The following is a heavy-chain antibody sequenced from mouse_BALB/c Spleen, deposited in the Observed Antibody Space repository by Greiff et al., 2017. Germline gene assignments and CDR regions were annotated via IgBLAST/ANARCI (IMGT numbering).Heavy chain of an antibody. CDR2: INPSSGYT. V-gene: IGHV1-4*01. CDR3: ARRGGYYAMDY. CDR1: GYTFTSYT. Sequence: VKLMESGAELARPGASVKMSCKASGYTFTSYTMHWVKQRPGQGLEWIGYINPSSGYTNYNQKFKDKATLTADKSSSTAYMQLSSLTSEDSSVYYCARRGGYYAMDYWGQGTSVTVSS. J-gene: IGHJ4*01.